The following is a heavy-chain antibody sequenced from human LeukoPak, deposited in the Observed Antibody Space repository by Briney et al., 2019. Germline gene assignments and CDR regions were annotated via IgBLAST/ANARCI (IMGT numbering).Heavy chain of an antibody. J-gene: IGHJ4*02. Sequence: GASVKVSCKASGGTFSSYAISWVRQAPGQGLEWMGGIIPIFGTANYAQKFQGRVTITTDESTSTAYMELSSLRSEDTAVYYCPRSIFYGDYAPWYYFDYWGQGTLFTVSS. D-gene: IGHD4-17*01. CDR3: PRSIFYGDYAPWYYFDY. CDR1: GGTFSSYA. V-gene: IGHV1-69*05. CDR2: IIPIFGTA.